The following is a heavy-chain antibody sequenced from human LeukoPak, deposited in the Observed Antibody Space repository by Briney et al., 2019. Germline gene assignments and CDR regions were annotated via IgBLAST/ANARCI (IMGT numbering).Heavy chain of an antibody. V-gene: IGHV1-18*01. J-gene: IGHJ4*02. Sequence: ASVKVSCKASGYTFTSYGISWVRQAPGQGLEWMGWISAYNGNTNYAQKLQGRVTMTTDTSTSTAYMELRSLRFDDTAVYYCARESDYYDSSGYYDYWGQGTLVTVSS. CDR1: GYTFTSYG. CDR2: ISAYNGNT. CDR3: ARESDYYDSSGYYDY. D-gene: IGHD3-22*01.